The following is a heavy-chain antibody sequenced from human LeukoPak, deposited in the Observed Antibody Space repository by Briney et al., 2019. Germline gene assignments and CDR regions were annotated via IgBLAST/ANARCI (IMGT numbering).Heavy chain of an antibody. CDR2: IIPIFNTT. V-gene: IGHV1-69*13. Sequence: SVKVSCKASGDTFSSYSIAWVRQAPGQGLEWMGDIIPIFNTTNHAQNFQGRVTITADESTSTAYMELSGLRSDDTALYFCARGSSWYYYYYYMDIWGKGTTVTISS. CDR1: GDTFSSYS. J-gene: IGHJ6*03. CDR3: ARGSSWYYYYYYMDI. D-gene: IGHD6-13*01.